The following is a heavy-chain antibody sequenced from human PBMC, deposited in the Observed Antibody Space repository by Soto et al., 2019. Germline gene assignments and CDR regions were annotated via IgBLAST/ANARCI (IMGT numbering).Heavy chain of an antibody. Sequence: PLETLSLTCTVSGSSISPYYWTWIRQPPGKGLEWIGNIYYSGSTNYKPSLKSRVTISVATSKKQLFLRLSSVTAADTAVYYCARVGGYYGDYPNFDYCGQGTLVTVSS. CDR1: GSSISPYY. CDR3: ARVGGYYGDYPNFDY. V-gene: IGHV4-59*01. J-gene: IGHJ4*02. CDR2: IYYSGST. D-gene: IGHD4-17*01.